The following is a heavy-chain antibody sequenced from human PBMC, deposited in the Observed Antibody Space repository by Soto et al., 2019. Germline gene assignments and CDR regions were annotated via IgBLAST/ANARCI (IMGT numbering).Heavy chain of an antibody. CDR2: ISYDGSNK. D-gene: IGHD2-2*02. Sequence: PGGSLRLSCAASGFTFSSYAMHWVRQAPGKGLEWVAVISYDGSNKYYADSVKGRFTISRDNSKNTPYLQMNSLRAEDTAVYYCARVKGMAGYCISTSCYNYYYYGMDVWGQGTTVTVSS. J-gene: IGHJ6*02. CDR3: ARVKGMAGYCISTSCYNYYYYGMDV. CDR1: GFTFSSYA. V-gene: IGHV3-30-3*01.